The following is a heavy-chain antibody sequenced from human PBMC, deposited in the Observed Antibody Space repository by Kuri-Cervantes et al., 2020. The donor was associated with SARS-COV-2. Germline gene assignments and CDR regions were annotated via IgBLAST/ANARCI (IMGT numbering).Heavy chain of an antibody. D-gene: IGHD2-8*02. J-gene: IGHJ6*02. Sequence: GESLKISCAASGFTFSSYSMNWVRQAPGKGLEWVSYISSSSSTIYYADSVKGRFTISRDNAKNTLSLQMNSLRPEDTAVYYCARAGLGNFYIPYWFFGMDVWGLGTTVTVSS. CDR1: GFTFSSYS. CDR2: ISSSSSTI. CDR3: ARAGLGNFYIPYWFFGMDV. V-gene: IGHV3-48*04.